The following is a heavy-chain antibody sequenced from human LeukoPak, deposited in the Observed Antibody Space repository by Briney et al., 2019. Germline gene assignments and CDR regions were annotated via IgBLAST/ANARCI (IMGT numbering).Heavy chain of an antibody. V-gene: IGHV3-30*04. CDR1: GFTFSSYA. J-gene: IGHJ4*02. Sequence: GRSLRLSCAASGFTFSSYAMHWVRQAPGKGLEWVAVISYDGSNKYYADSVKGRFTISRDNSKNTLYLQMNSLRAEDTAVYYCARGPNPEWELLDYWGQGTLVTVSS. CDR3: ARGPNPEWELLDY. CDR2: ISYDGSNK. D-gene: IGHD1-26*01.